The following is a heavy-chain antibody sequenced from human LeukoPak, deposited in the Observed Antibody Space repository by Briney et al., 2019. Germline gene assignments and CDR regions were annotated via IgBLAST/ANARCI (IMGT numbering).Heavy chain of an antibody. CDR2: IYTSGST. D-gene: IGHD3-3*01. CDR1: GGSISSGSYY. V-gene: IGHV4-61*02. J-gene: IGHJ4*02. Sequence: SETLSLTCTVSGGSISSGSYYWSWIGQPAGKGLEWIGRIYTSGSTNYNPSLKSRVTISVDTSKNQFSLKLSSVTAADTAVYYCARAWSGYAFDYWGQGTLVTVSS. CDR3: ARAWSGYAFDY.